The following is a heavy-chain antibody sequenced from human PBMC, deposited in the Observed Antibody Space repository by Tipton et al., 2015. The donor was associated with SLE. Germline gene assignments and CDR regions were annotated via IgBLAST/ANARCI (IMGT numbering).Heavy chain of an antibody. CDR3: ARNPTSYCSGGSCYSPWFDP. CDR2: IHHSGIT. CDR1: GYSIRDGYY. J-gene: IGHJ5*02. Sequence: TLSLTCNVSGYSIRDGYYWGWIRQAPGKGLEWIGTIHHSGITYYNPSLKSRVTISVDTSKNQFSLKLSSVTAADTAVYYCARNPTSYCSGGSCYSPWFDPWGQGTLVTVSS. V-gene: IGHV4-38-2*02. D-gene: IGHD2-15*01.